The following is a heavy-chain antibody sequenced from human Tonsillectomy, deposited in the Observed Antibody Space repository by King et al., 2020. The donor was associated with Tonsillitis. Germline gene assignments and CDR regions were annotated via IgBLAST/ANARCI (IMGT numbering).Heavy chain of an antibody. V-gene: IGHV4-39*01. D-gene: IGHD4-11*01. CDR1: GGSISSSSYY. Sequence: QLQESGPGLVKPSETLSLTCNVSGGSISSSSYYWGWIRQPPGKGLEWIGSIFYSGSTYYNPSLKSRVTISVDTSKNQFSLRLSSLTAADTAVYYCARANSDSIFSWGQGTLATVSP. CDR2: IFYSGST. J-gene: IGHJ5*02. CDR3: ARANSDSIFS.